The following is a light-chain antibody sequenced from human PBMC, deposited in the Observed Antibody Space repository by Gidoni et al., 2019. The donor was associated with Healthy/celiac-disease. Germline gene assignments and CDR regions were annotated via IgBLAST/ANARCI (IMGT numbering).Light chain of an antibody. J-gene: IGLJ3*02. CDR1: SSNIGSNT. V-gene: IGLV1-44*01. CDR3: AAWDDSLNGSNWV. Sequence: QSVLTQPPSASGTPGQRVTISCSGTSSNIGSNTVNWYQQPPGTAPKLLIYSNNQRPSGVPDRFSGSKSGTSASLAISGLQSEDEADYYCAAWDDSLNGSNWVFGGGTKLTVL. CDR2: SNN.